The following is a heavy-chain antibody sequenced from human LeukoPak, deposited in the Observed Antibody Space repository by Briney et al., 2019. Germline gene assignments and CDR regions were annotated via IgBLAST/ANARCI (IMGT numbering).Heavy chain of an antibody. CDR3: AKEYSSGPRGYFDY. CDR2: ISGSGGST. CDR1: GFTFLNYA. V-gene: IGHV3-23*01. D-gene: IGHD6-19*01. Sequence: SGGSLRLSCAASGFTFLNYAMSWVRQAPGKGLEWVSAISGSGGSTYYADSVKGRFTISRGNSKNTLYLHMNSLRAEDAAVYYCAKEYSSGPRGYFDYWGQGTLVTVSS. J-gene: IGHJ4*02.